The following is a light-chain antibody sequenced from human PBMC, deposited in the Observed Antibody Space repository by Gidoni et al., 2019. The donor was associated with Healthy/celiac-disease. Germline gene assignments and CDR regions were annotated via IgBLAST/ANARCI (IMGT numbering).Light chain of an antibody. V-gene: IGKV1-39*01. Sequence: DIQMTPSPSSLSASVGDRVTITCRASKSISSYLNWYQQKPGKAPKLLIYAASSLQSGVPSRFSGSGSGTDFTLTISSLQPEDFATYYCQQSYSTPWTFGQGPKVEIK. CDR3: QQSYSTPWT. CDR1: KSISSY. CDR2: AAS. J-gene: IGKJ1*01.